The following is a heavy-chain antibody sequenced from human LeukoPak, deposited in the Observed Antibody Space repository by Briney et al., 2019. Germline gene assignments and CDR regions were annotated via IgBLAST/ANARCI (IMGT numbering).Heavy chain of an antibody. CDR1: GYTFTSYA. D-gene: IGHD4-17*01. Sequence: ASVKVSCKASGYTFTSYAMNWVRQAPGQGLEWMGWINTNTGNPTYAQGFTGRFVFSLDTSVSTAYLQISSLKAEDTAVYYCARRPPPPVTTELDYWGQGTLVTVSS. CDR2: INTNTGNP. J-gene: IGHJ4*02. CDR3: ARRPPPPVTTELDY. V-gene: IGHV7-4-1*02.